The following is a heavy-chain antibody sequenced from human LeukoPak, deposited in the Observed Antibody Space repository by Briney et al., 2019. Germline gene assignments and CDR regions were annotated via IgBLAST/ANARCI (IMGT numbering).Heavy chain of an antibody. CDR1: GYTFSMFD. CDR3: ATTLTGYFFDH. Sequence: ASVKVSCKASGYTFSMFDVNWVRQAPGQGLDWMGWMHPNSVNTGYAQVFRDRVTFTADTSTNTAYMELSGLRSDDTAVYYCATTLTGYFFDHWGQGTPVPVSS. CDR2: MHPNSVNT. V-gene: IGHV1-8*03. J-gene: IGHJ1*01. D-gene: IGHD7-27*01.